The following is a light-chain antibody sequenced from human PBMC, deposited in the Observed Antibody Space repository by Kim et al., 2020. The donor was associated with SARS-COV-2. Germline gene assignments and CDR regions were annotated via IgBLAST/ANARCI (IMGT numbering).Light chain of an antibody. V-gene: IGLV2-14*03. CDR1: SSDIGGYDS. CDR3: KSYSSATTPTYV. CDR2: GVS. Sequence: QSALTQAASVSASPGQSITISCTGTSSDIGGYDSVCWYQQHPGKVPKVIIYGVSNRPSGVSDRFSGSKSGNTASLTISGVQAEDEADYYCKSYSSATTPTYVFGGGTKLTVL. J-gene: IGLJ1*01.